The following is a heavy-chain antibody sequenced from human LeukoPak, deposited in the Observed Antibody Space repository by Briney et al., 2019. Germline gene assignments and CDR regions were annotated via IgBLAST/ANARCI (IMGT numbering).Heavy chain of an antibody. D-gene: IGHD3-10*01. V-gene: IGHV3-7*01. J-gene: IGHJ4*02. CDR2: IKQDGSEK. CDR1: GFTFSSTW. CDR3: ARYYNPDY. Sequence: GGSLRLSCAASGFTFSSTWMTWVRQVPGKGLEWVANIKQDGSEKYYVDSVKGRFTISRDNAKNSPYLQMSSLRAEDTAVYYCARYYNPDYWGQGTLVTVSS.